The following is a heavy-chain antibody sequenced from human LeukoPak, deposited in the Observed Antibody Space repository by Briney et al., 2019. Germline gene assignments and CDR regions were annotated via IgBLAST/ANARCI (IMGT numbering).Heavy chain of an antibody. CDR1: GFTFSTYA. CDR2: ITSGGGST. CDR3: AKDYYAFDI. Sequence: GGSLRLSCAASGFTFSTYAMSWVRQAPGKGPEWVSTITSGGGSTYYADSVKGRFTISRDNSKNTLYLQMNSLRAEDTAVYYCAKDYYAFDIWGQGTMVTVSS. D-gene: IGHD3-10*01. J-gene: IGHJ3*02. V-gene: IGHV3-23*01.